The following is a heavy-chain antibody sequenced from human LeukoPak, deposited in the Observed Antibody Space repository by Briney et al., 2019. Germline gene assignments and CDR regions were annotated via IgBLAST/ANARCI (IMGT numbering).Heavy chain of an antibody. CDR2: IDPSDSYT. V-gene: IGHV5-10-1*01. J-gene: IGHJ3*02. CDR3: ARPGGYFDTVGAFDI. D-gene: IGHD3-22*01. CDR1: GYSFTSYW. Sequence: GESLKISCKGSGYSFTSYWIGWVRQMPGKGLEWMGRIDPSDSYTNYSPSFQGHVTISADKSISTAYLQWSSLKASDTAMYHCARPGGYFDTVGAFDIWGQGTMVTVSS.